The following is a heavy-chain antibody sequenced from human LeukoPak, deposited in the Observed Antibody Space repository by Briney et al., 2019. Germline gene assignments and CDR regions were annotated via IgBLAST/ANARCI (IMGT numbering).Heavy chain of an antibody. CDR1: GYTFTSYG. V-gene: IGHV1-18*01. D-gene: IGHD5-24*01. J-gene: IGHJ6*03. CDR2: ISAYNGNT. Sequence: ASVKVSCKASGYTFTSYGISWVRQAPGQGLEWMGWISAYNGNTNYAQKFQGRVTITTDESTSTAYMELSSLRSEDTAVYYCAGPSVEMATITPNYYYYYMDVWGKGTTVTVSS. CDR3: AGPSVEMATITPNYYYYYMDV.